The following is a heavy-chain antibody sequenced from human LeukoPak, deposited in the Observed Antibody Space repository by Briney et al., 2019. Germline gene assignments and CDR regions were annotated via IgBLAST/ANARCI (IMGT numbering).Heavy chain of an antibody. Sequence: SETLSLTCTVSGGSISSGDYYWSWICQPPGKGLEWIGYIYYSGSTYYNPSLKSRVTISVDTSKNQFSLKLSSVTAADTAVYYCAREGDGDYIFNWGQGTLVTVSS. J-gene: IGHJ4*02. V-gene: IGHV4-30-4*08. CDR1: GGSISSGDYY. CDR3: AREGDGDYIFN. D-gene: IGHD4-17*01. CDR2: IYYSGST.